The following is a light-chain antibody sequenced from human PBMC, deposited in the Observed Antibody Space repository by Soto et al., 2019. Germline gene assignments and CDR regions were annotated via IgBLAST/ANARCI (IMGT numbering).Light chain of an antibody. CDR1: SSNIGSNI. Sequence: QSVLTQPPSASGTPGQRVTISCSVGSSNIGSNIVNWYQQLPGTAPKLLIYSNNQRPSGVPDRFSGSKSGTSASLAISGLQSEDEADYYCAAWDDSLNGWVFGGGTKLTVL. CDR2: SNN. CDR3: AAWDDSLNGWV. J-gene: IGLJ3*02. V-gene: IGLV1-44*01.